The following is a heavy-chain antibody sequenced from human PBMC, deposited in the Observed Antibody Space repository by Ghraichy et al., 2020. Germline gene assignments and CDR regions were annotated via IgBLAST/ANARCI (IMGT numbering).Heavy chain of an antibody. CDR3: ARLYYYDSSGYLDFQR. V-gene: IGHV3-21*01. CDR2: LTSTGTYT. CDR1: GFTFSSFY. Sequence: GSLRLSCAASGFTFSSFYMNWVRQAPGKGLEWVSSLTSTGTYTYYADSVKGRFTISRDNAKNSLYLQMNNLRAEDTAVYFCARLYYYDSSGYLDFQRWGQGTLVTVSS. J-gene: IGHJ1*01. D-gene: IGHD3-22*01.